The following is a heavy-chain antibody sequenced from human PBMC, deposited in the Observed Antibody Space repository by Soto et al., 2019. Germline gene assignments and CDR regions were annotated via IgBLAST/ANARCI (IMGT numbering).Heavy chain of an antibody. J-gene: IGHJ3*02. V-gene: IGHV4-31*03. CDR2: IYYSGST. CDR1: GGSISSGGYY. Sequence: PSETLSLTCTVSGGSISSGGYYWSWIRQHPGKGLEWIGYIYYSGSTYYNPSLKSRVTISVDTSKNQFSLKLSSVTAADTAVYYCARGDSSSWYLAAFDIWGQGTMVTVS. CDR3: ARGDSSSWYLAAFDI. D-gene: IGHD6-13*01.